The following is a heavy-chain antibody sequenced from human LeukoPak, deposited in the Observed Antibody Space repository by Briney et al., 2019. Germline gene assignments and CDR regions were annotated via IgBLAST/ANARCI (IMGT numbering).Heavy chain of an antibody. CDR1: GLTFSGQW. Sequence: GXXLXLSCAVSGLTFSGQWMNWVRQAPGQGLEWVANIKHGGSEKYYVDSVKGRFTISREDAKSSLSLQMNSVRAEDTAVYYCAYSNNLNYWGQGTLVTVSS. V-gene: IGHV3-7*01. CDR2: IKHGGSEK. CDR3: AYSNNLNY. J-gene: IGHJ4*02. D-gene: IGHD6-13*01.